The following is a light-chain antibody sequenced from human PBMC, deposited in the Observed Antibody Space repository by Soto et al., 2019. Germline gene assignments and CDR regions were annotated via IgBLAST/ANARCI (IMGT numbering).Light chain of an antibody. Sequence: DIVMTQSPDSLAVSLGERATINCKSSQSVLHSSTNKNYLAWYQQKPGQSPNLLIYWPSAREYGVPDRFSGSGSGTDFTLTISSLQAEDVAVYYCQQYYSIPWTFGQGTKVEIK. V-gene: IGKV4-1*01. J-gene: IGKJ1*01. CDR3: QQYYSIPWT. CDR2: WPS. CDR1: QSVLHSSTNKNY.